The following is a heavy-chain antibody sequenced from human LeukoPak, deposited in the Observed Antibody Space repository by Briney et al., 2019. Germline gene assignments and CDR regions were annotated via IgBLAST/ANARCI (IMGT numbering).Heavy chain of an antibody. Sequence: PGGSLRLSCAASGFTFSSYAMSWVRQAPGKGLECISGFSGSGGSTYYADSVKGRFTISRDNSKNTLYLQMNSLRAEDMALYYCAKEASDYTSEAFDIWGQGTMVTVSS. V-gene: IGHV3-23*01. CDR3: AKEASDYTSEAFDI. D-gene: IGHD4-11*01. J-gene: IGHJ3*02. CDR1: GFTFSSYA. CDR2: FSGSGGST.